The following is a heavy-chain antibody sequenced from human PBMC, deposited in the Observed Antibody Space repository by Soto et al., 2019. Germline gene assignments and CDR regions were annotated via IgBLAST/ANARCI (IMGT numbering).Heavy chain of an antibody. CDR3: ARGRGSAKGDS. V-gene: IGHV1-8*01. CDR2: MNPNSGNT. Sequence: QVQLVQSGAEVKKPGASVKVSCKASGYTFSSYDINWVRQATGQGLEWMGWMNPNSGNTGYTQNFQRRETMTKNYSKRKAYMDLSSLTSEDTAVYYCARGRGSAKGDSCGQGPLVTVAS. D-gene: IGHD3-10*01. CDR1: GYTFSSYD. J-gene: IGHJ4*02.